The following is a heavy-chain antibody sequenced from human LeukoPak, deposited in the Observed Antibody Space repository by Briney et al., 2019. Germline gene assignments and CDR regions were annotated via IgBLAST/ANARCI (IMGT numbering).Heavy chain of an antibody. Sequence: ASVKVSCKASGYTFTSYYMHWVRQAPGQGLEWMGIINPSGGSTSYAQKFQGRATMTRDMSTSTVYMELSSLRSEDTAVYYCARSIVEMATITPFDYWGQGTLVTVSS. CDR2: INPSGGST. CDR1: GYTFTSYY. D-gene: IGHD5-24*01. J-gene: IGHJ4*02. V-gene: IGHV1-46*01. CDR3: ARSIVEMATITPFDY.